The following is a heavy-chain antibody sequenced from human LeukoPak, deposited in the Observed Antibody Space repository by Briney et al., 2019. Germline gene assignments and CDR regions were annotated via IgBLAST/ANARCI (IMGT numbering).Heavy chain of an antibody. V-gene: IGHV3-66*01. J-gene: IGHJ4*02. CDR2: IYSGGST. D-gene: IGHD1-26*01. Sequence: GGSLRLSCAASGFTVSSNYMSWVRQAPGKGLEWVSVIYSGGSTYYADSVKGRFTISRDNSKNTLYLQMNSLRAEDTAVYYCARVSGSYFDAIDYWGQGTLVTAPS. CDR3: ARVSGSYFDAIDY. CDR1: GFTVSSNY.